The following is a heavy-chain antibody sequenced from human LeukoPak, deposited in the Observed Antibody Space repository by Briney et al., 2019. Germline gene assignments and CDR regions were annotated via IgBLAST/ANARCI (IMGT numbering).Heavy chain of an antibody. D-gene: IGHD5-12*01. CDR3: AREGIVAAIWRYFDY. CDR2: IKQDGSEK. V-gene: IGHV3-7*01. Sequence: GGSLRLSCAGSGFNFSSYGMTWVRQAPGKGLEWVANIKQDGSEKNYVDSVKGRFTISRDNAKNSLYLQMNSLRAEDTAVYYCAREGIVAAIWRYFDYWGQGTLVTVSS. CDR1: GFNFSSYG. J-gene: IGHJ4*02.